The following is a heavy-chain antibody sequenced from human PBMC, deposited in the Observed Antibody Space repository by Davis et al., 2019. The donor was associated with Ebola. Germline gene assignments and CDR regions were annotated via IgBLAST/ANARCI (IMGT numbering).Heavy chain of an antibody. CDR1: GFTFSSYW. CDR3: ARVLSYCSGGSCPGGSDH. J-gene: IGHJ4*02. D-gene: IGHD2-15*01. V-gene: IGHV3-74*01. Sequence: GESLKISCAASGFTFSSYWIHWVRQAPGKVLVWVSRINTDGSRTRDADSVKGRFTISRDNAKNTLYLQMNSLRAEDTAVYYCARVLSYCSGGSCPGGSDHWGQGTLVTVSS. CDR2: INTDGSRT.